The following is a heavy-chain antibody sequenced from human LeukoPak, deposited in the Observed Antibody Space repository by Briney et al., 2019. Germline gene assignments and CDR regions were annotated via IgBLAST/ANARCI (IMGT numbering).Heavy chain of an antibody. D-gene: IGHD3-10*01. CDR3: ARKENVYYYFDY. J-gene: IGHJ4*02. CDR1: GGSISSGGYY. CDR2: IYHSGTT. V-gene: IGHV4-31*03. Sequence: SQTLSLTCTVSGGSISSGGYYWSWIRQHPGKGLEWIGYIYHSGTTYYNPSLQSRVTMSVDTSKNQFSLKLSSVTAVDTAVYYCARKENVYYYFDYWGQGTLVTVSS.